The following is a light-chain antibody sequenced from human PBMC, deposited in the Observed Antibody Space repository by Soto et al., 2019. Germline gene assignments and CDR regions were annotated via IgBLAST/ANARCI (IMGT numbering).Light chain of an antibody. CDR2: GAS. J-gene: IGKJ5*01. V-gene: IGKV3-15*01. Sequence: EIVMTQSPATLSVSPGGRVTRSCRASQSLTRNLAWYQHKPGQSPRLLIYGASARATGITDRFSGTGSETDFTLTISGLQSEDSAIYFCQPYNNWPFSFGQGTRLEIK. CDR1: QSLTRN. CDR3: QPYNNWPFS.